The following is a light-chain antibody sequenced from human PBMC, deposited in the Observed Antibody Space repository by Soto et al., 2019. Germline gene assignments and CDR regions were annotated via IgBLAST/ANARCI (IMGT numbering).Light chain of an antibody. Sequence: EIVLTQSLGTLSLTPGERATLSCRASQSVSSNYLAWYQQKPGQAPRLLIYGASSRATGIPGRFSGSGSGTDFTLTISRLEPEDLAVYYCQHYGRSAYTFGQGTTLEIK. V-gene: IGKV3-20*01. CDR3: QHYGRSAYT. CDR2: GAS. J-gene: IGKJ2*01. CDR1: QSVSSNY.